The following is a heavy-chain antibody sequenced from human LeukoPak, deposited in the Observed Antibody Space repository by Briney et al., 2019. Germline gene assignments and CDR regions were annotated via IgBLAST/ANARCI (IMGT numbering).Heavy chain of an antibody. CDR3: ARGEWSSSPFDY. V-gene: IGHV3-21*01. J-gene: IGHJ4*02. D-gene: IGHD6-6*01. CDR2: ISSSSSYI. CDR1: GFTFSHHG. Sequence: GGSLRLSCAASGFTFSHHGMHWVRQAPGKGLEWVSFISSSSSYIYYADSMKGRFTISRDNAKNSLYLQMNSLKAEDTAVYYCARGEWSSSPFDYWGQGTLVTVSS.